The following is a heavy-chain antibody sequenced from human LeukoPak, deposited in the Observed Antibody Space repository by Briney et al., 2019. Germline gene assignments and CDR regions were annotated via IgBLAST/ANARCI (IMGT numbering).Heavy chain of an antibody. J-gene: IGHJ4*02. V-gene: IGHV4-39*01. CDR3: ARHYYGSGSYYGLTGFDY. CDR2: LYYSGST. Sequence: PSETLSLTCTASGGSISSSCYYWVWIRQPPGKGLEWIGSLYYSGSTYYNPSLKSRVTISVDTSKNQFSLKLSSVTAADTAVYYCARHYYGSGSYYGLTGFDYWGQGTLVTVSS. CDR1: GGSISSSCYY. D-gene: IGHD3-10*01.